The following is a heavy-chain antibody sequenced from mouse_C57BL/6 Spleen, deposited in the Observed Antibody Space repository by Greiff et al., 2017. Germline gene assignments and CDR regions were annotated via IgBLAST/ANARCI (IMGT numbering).Heavy chain of an antibody. V-gene: IGHV1-59*01. CDR2: IDPSDSYT. Sequence: QVQLQQSGAELVRPGTSVKLSCKASGYTFTSYWMHWVKQRPGQGLEWIGVIDPSDSYTNYNQKFKGKATLTVDTSSSTAYMQLSSLTSEDSAVYYCARTLDDYDGNLFDYWGQGTTLTVSS. CDR3: ARTLDDYDGNLFDY. CDR1: GYTFTSYW. J-gene: IGHJ2*01. D-gene: IGHD2-4*01.